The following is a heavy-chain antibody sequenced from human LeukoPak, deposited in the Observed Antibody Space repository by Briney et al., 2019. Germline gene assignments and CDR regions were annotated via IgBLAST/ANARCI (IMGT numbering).Heavy chain of an antibody. Sequence: SETLSLTCIVSGASISSDYWSWIRQPPGKGLEWIGYVFYTGSTKYDPSLKSRVTISLDTSKNQFSLKLSSVTAADTAMYYCVRCSGGNLYFPDWGQGALVTVSS. D-gene: IGHD2-15*01. CDR1: GASISSDY. CDR3: VRCSGGNLYFPD. CDR2: VFYTGST. J-gene: IGHJ1*01. V-gene: IGHV4-59*01.